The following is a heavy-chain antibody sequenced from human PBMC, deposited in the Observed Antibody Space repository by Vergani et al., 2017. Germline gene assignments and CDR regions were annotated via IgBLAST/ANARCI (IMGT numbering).Heavy chain of an antibody. Sequence: QVQLVESGGGLVKPGGSLRLSCAASGFTFSDYYMSWIRQAPGKGLEWVSYISSSGSTIYYADSVKGRFTISRDNAKNSLYLKMNSLRAEYTAVYYRASPYSAYDYIWGSPSRFDYWGQGTLVTVSS. CDR3: ASPYSAYDYIWGSPSRFDY. CDR2: ISSSGSTI. D-gene: IGHD3-16*01. V-gene: IGHV3-11*01. CDR1: GFTFSDYY. J-gene: IGHJ4*02.